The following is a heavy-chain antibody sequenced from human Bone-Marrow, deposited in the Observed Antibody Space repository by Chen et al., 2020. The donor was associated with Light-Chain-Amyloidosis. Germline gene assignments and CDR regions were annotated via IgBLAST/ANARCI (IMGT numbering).Heavy chain of an antibody. CDR2: IYPDDSDA. CDR3: ARRRDGYNSDY. J-gene: IGHJ4*02. V-gene: IGHV5-51*01. D-gene: IGHD5-12*01. CDR1: GYTFPNYW. Sequence: EQSGPEVKKPGESLKISCKGSGYTFPNYWIGWVRQMPGKGLEWMGVIYPDDSDARYSPSFEGQVTISADKSITTAYLQWRRLKASDTAMYYCARRRDGYNSDYWGQGTLVTVSS.